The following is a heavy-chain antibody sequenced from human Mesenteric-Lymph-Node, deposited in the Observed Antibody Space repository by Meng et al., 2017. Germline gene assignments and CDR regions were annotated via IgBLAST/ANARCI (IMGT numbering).Heavy chain of an antibody. Sequence: HLPEPGPGRVQPSQTLSLTCTVSGGSISSGDYYWSWIRQPPGKGLEWIGYIYYSGSTYSNASLKSRVTISIDRSKNQFSLKLSSVTAADTAVYYCARDRKHYGERGWFNPWGQGTLVTVSS. CDR3: ARDRKHYGERGWFNP. V-gene: IGHV4-30-4*01. CDR1: GGSISSGDYY. D-gene: IGHD4-17*01. J-gene: IGHJ5*02. CDR2: IYYSGST.